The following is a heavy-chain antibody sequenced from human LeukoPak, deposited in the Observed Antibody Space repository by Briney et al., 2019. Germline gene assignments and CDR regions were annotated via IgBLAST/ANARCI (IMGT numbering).Heavy chain of an antibody. J-gene: IGHJ6*03. D-gene: IGHD3-16*01. CDR3: AGYASYYYMDV. CDR2: IYYSGNT. Sequence: SETLSLTCTVSGGSISSSNYYWGWIRQPPGKGLEWIGSIYYSGNTYYNPSLKSRVTISVDTSKNQFSLKLSSVTAADTAVYYCAGYASYYYMDVWGKGTTVTVSS. CDR1: GGSISSSNYY. V-gene: IGHV4-39*01.